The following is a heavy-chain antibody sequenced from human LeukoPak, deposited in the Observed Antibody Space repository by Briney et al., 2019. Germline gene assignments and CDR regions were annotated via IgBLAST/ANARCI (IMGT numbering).Heavy chain of an antibody. CDR3: ARERAVAGLDY. D-gene: IGHD6-19*01. Sequence: GGSLRLSCAASGFTFSSYSMNWVRQAPGKGLEWVSYISSSSSTIYYADSVKGRFTISRDNSKNTLYLQMNSLRVEDTAAYYCARERAVAGLDYWGQGTLVTVSS. V-gene: IGHV3-48*01. J-gene: IGHJ4*02. CDR2: ISSSSSTI. CDR1: GFTFSSYS.